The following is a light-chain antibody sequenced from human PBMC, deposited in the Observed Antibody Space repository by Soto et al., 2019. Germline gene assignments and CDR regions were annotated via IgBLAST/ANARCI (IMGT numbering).Light chain of an antibody. CDR2: GAF. J-gene: IGKJ1*01. V-gene: IGKV3-15*01. Sequence: EIVVTQSPATLSVSPGERATLSCRTSQSVDSNLAWYQHKSGQAPSLLIYGAFTRATGVPARFSGSGSGTEFTLTISSLQSEDFAVDFCQQYKSWPPWTFGQGTKVDIK. CDR3: QQYKSWPPWT. CDR1: QSVDSN.